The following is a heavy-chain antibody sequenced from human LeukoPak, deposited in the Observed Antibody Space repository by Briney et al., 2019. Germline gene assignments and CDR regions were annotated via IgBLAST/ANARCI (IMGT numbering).Heavy chain of an antibody. CDR3: ARGRGYYDSSGYYYYYYYMDV. CDR2: IYHSGST. J-gene: IGHJ6*03. V-gene: IGHV4-4*02. D-gene: IGHD3-22*01. CDR1: GGSISSSNW. Sequence: SETLSLTCAVSGGSISSSNWWSWVRQPPGKGLEWIGEIYHSGSTYYNPSLKSRVTISVDTSKNQFSLKLSSVTVADTAVYYCARGRGYYDSSGYYYYYYYMDVWGKGTTVTISS.